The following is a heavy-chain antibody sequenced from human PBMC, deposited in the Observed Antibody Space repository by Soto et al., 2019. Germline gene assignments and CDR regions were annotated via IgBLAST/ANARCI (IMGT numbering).Heavy chain of an antibody. CDR2: IDPSDSYT. J-gene: IGHJ6*02. V-gene: IGHV5-10-1*01. Sequence: GESLKIPCKSSGYSFTNYWISWGRQMPGKGLEWMGRIDPSDSYTNYSPSFQGHVTISADKSISTAYLQWSSLKASDSAMYYCARQGYLYGMDVWGQGTTVTVSS. D-gene: IGHD2-15*01. CDR1: GYSFTNYW. CDR3: ARQGYLYGMDV.